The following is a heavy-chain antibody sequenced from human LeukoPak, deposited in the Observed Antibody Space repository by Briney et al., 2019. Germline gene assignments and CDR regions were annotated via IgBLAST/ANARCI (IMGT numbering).Heavy chain of an antibody. V-gene: IGHV3-23*01. CDR3: AKNYGDSYFDY. CDR1: GFTFSSYA. J-gene: IGHJ4*02. CDR2: ISGSGGTT. D-gene: IGHD4-17*01. Sequence: PGGSLRLSCAASGFTFSSYAMTWVRQAPGKGLEWVSGISGSGGTTYYADSVKGRFTISRDNSKNTLYLQMNSLRAEDTAVYYCAKNYGDSYFDYWGQGTLVTVSS.